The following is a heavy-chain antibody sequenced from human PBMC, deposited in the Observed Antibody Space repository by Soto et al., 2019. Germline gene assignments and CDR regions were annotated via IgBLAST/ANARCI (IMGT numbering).Heavy chain of an antibody. CDR1: GYTFTSYD. CDR2: MNPNSGNT. CDR3: ARDVLGVGPAAGNDGGHN. V-gene: IGHV1-8*01. J-gene: IGHJ4*02. Sequence: GASVKVSCKASGYTFTSYDINWVRQATGQGLEWMGWMNPNSGNTGYAQKFQGRVTMTRNTSISTAYMELSSLRSEDTAVYYCARDVLGVGPAAGNDGGHNWGQGTLVTAPQ. D-gene: IGHD6-13*01.